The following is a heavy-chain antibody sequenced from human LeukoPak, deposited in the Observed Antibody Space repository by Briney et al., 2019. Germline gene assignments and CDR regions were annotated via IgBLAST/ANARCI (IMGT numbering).Heavy chain of an antibody. Sequence: GGSLRLSCATSGFTFSDYSMNWVRQAPEKGLEWVSSISSSSYKYYADSMKGRLTISRDNAKNSLYLQMSSLRAEDTAVYYCARLYYYDSPYFDYWGQGTLVTVSS. D-gene: IGHD3-22*01. J-gene: IGHJ4*02. CDR1: GFTFSDYS. CDR3: ARLYYYDSPYFDY. V-gene: IGHV3-21*04. CDR2: ISSSSYK.